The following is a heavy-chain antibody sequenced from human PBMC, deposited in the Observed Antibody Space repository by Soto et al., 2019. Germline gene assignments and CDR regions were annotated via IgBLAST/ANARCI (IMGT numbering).Heavy chain of an antibody. D-gene: IGHD6-13*01. V-gene: IGHV4-34*01. J-gene: IGHJ4*02. CDR3: ASEPGIAAAGTVY. Sequence: SETLSLTCAVYGGSFSGYYWSWIRQPPGKGLEWIGEINHSGSTNYNPSLKSRVTISVDTSKNQFSLKLSSVTAADTAVYYCASEPGIAAAGTVYWGQGTLVTVSS. CDR2: INHSGST. CDR1: GGSFSGYY.